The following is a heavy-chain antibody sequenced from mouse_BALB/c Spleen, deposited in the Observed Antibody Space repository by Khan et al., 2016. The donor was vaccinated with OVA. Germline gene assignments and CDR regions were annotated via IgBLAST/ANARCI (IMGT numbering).Heavy chain of an antibody. Sequence: EVELVESGGGLVKPGGSLKLSCAASGFTFSSYTMSWVRQTPEKRLEWVATISSGGGNTYYPDSVTGRFTISRDTAKTNMYLQMSSLRAEDTALYYCARSYYYGSSSWFAYWGQGTLVTVSA. J-gene: IGHJ3*01. CDR2: ISSGGGNT. V-gene: IGHV5-9*03. CDR3: ARSYYYGSSSWFAY. CDR1: GFTFSSYT. D-gene: IGHD1-1*01.